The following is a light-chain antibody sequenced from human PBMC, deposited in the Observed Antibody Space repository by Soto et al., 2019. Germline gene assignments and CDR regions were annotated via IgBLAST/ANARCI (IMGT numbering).Light chain of an antibody. CDR2: DVS. CDR1: SSDIGGYTY. Sequence: SVLTQPRSVSGSPGQSVTMACTGTSSDIGGYTYVSWYQQHPGKAPKVIIYDVSERPSGVPDRFSGSKSGNTASLTISGLQPEDEADYYCCSFAGPQSFEVFGEGTKVTVL. V-gene: IGLV2-11*01. J-gene: IGLJ1*01. CDR3: CSFAGPQSFEV.